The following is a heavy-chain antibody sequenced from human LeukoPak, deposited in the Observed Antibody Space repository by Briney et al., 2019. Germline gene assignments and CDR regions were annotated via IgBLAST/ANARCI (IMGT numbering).Heavy chain of an antibody. J-gene: IGHJ6*03. Sequence: SETLSLTCTVSGGSISSSSYYWGWIRQPPGKGLEWIGGIYYSGSTYYNPSLKSRVTISVDTSKNQFSLKLSSVTAADTAVYYCVGERDYYMDVWGKGTTVTVSS. CDR3: VGERDYYMDV. CDR2: IYYSGST. D-gene: IGHD3-10*01. V-gene: IGHV4-39*07. CDR1: GGSISSSSYY.